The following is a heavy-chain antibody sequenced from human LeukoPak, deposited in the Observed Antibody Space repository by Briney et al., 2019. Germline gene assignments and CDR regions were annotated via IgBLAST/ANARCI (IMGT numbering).Heavy chain of an antibody. D-gene: IGHD3-10*01. V-gene: IGHV3-9*01. CDR3: ARGLYYRSVEYRPLGDAFDI. Sequence: GRSLRLSCAASGFTFDDYAMHWVRQAPGKGLEWVSGISWNSGSIGYADSVKGRFTISRDNAKNSLYLQLNSLRAEDAAVYYCARGLYYRSVEYRPLGDAFDIWGQGTMVTVSS. J-gene: IGHJ3*02. CDR2: ISWNSGSI. CDR1: GFTFDDYA.